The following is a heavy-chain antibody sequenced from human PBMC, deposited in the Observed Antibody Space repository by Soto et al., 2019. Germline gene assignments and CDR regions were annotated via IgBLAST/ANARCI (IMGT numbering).Heavy chain of an antibody. CDR1: GFTFSNYG. J-gene: IGHJ6*02. V-gene: IGHV3-30*03. D-gene: IGHD1-26*01. Sequence: GGSLRLSCAASGFTFSNYGMHWFRQAPGKGLEWVAIISYDGSVKYFGDSVKGRFTISRDDSKNTLYLQMNSLKTEDTAVYYCTTRGGSYRPAWDYYYYGMDVWGQGTTVTVSS. CDR2: ISYDGSVK. CDR3: TTRGGSYRPAWDYYYYGMDV.